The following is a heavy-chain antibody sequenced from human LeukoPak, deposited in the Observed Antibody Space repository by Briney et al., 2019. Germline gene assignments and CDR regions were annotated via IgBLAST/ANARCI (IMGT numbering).Heavy chain of an antibody. CDR2: IYYRGST. J-gene: IGHJ4*02. CDR3: ARDKGSGGTDY. V-gene: IGHV4-31*03. Sequence: SQTLSLTCTVSGGSISSGAYYWSWIRQHPGKGLEWIGYIYYRGSTYYNPSLKSRVTISVDTSKNQFSLKLSSVTAADTAVYYCARDKGSGGTDYWGQGTLVTVPS. D-gene: IGHD4-23*01. CDR1: GGSISSGAYY.